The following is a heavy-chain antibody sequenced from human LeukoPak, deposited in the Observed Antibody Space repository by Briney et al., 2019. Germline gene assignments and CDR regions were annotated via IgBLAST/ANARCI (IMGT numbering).Heavy chain of an antibody. CDR3: ARESCSTSCYGMDV. CDR1: GYTFTSYG. Sequence: ASVKVSCKASGYTFTSYGISWVRQAPGQGLEWMGWISAYNGITNYAQKLQGRVTMTTDTSTSTAYMELRSLRSDDTAVYYCARESCSTSCYGMDVWGQGTTVTVSS. CDR2: ISAYNGIT. J-gene: IGHJ6*02. D-gene: IGHD2-2*01. V-gene: IGHV1-18*01.